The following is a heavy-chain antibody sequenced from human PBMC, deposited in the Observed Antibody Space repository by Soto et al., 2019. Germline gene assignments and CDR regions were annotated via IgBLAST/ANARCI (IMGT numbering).Heavy chain of an antibody. CDR2: INAGNGNT. CDR3: ARAVDAYNYVDY. J-gene: IGHJ4*02. Sequence: QVQLVQSGAEVKKPGASVTVSCKDSGYTFTSFAMHWVRHAPGQRLEWMGWINAGNGNTKYSQNFKGRVTITRDTSATTAYIELSSLRSEDTALYYCARAVDAYNYVDYWCQGTLVTVSS. V-gene: IGHV1-3*01. D-gene: IGHD1-1*01. CDR1: GYTFTSFA.